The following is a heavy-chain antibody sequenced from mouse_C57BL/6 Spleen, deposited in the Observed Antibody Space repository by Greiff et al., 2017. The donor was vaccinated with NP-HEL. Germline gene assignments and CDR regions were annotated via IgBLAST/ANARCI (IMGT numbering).Heavy chain of an antibody. D-gene: IGHD2-4*01. Sequence: QVQLKESGAELVKPGASVKISCKASGYAFSSYWMNWVKQRPGKGLEWIGQIYPGDGDTNYNGKFKGKATLTADKSSSTAYMQLSSLTSEDSAVYFCGGDYVAWFAYWGQGTLVTVSA. CDR1: GYAFSSYW. J-gene: IGHJ3*01. CDR2: IYPGDGDT. V-gene: IGHV1-80*01. CDR3: GGDYVAWFAY.